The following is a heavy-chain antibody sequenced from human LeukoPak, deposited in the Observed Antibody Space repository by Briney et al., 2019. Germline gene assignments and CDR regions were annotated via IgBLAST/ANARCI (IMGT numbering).Heavy chain of an antibody. D-gene: IGHD6-13*01. V-gene: IGHV3-30-3*01. CDR1: GFTFTSYA. CDR3: ARVHSSSWYCCSDN. CDR2: ISYDGNTK. Sequence: PGGSLRLSCAASGFTFTSYAMHWVRQAPGKGLEWVALISYDGNTKYYADSVKGRFTISRDNSKNTLSLQMTTLRPEDTAVYYCARVHSSSWYCCSDNWGQGALVTASS. J-gene: IGHJ4*02.